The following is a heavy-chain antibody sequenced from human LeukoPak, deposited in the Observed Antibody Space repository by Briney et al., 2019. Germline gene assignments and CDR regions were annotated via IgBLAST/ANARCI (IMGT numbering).Heavy chain of an antibody. CDR1: GGSFSGYY. Sequence: SETLSLTCAVYGGSFSGYYWSWIRQPPGKGLEWIGEINHSGSTNYNPSLKSRVTISVYTSKNQFSLKLSSVTAADTAVYYCARHLGANWFDPWGQGTLVTVSS. J-gene: IGHJ5*02. CDR2: INHSGST. D-gene: IGHD3-16*01. V-gene: IGHV4-34*01. CDR3: ARHLGANWFDP.